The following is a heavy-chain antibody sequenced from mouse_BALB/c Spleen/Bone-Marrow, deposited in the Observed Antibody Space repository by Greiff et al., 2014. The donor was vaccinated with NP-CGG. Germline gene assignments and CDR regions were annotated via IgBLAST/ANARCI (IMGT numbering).Heavy chain of an antibody. J-gene: IGHJ3*01. CDR3: AREGGSRAY. D-gene: IGHD1-1*01. CDR2: ISYDGSN. CDR1: GYSITSSYY. V-gene: IGHV3-6*02. Sequence: EVKLMESGPGLVKPSQSLSLTCSVTGYSITSSYYWNWIRQFPGNKLEWMGYISYDGSNNYNPSLKNRISITRDTSKNQFFLKLNSVTTEDTATYYCAREGGSRAYWGQGTLVTVSA.